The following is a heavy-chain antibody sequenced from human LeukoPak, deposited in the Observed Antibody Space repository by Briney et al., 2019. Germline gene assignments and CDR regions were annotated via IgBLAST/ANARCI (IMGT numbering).Heavy chain of an antibody. D-gene: IGHD3-3*01. Sequence: SVKVSCKASGGTFSSYAISWVRQAPGQGLEWMGGIIPIFGTANYAQKFQGRVTITTDESTSTAYMELSSLRSEDTAVYYCARDSRVEDTIFGVGYFDYWGQGTLVTVSS. CDR1: GGTFSSYA. CDR3: ARDSRVEDTIFGVGYFDY. J-gene: IGHJ4*02. V-gene: IGHV1-69*05. CDR2: IIPIFGTA.